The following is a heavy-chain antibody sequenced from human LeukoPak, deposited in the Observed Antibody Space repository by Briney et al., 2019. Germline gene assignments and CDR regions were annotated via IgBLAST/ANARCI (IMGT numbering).Heavy chain of an antibody. V-gene: IGHV3-21*04. CDR2: ISSSSSYI. J-gene: IGHJ4*02. Sequence: PGGSLRLSCAASGFTFSSYAMSWVRQAPGKGLEWVSSISSSSSYIYYADSVKGRFTISRDNAKNSLYLQMNSLRAEDTAVYYCARSKVRGAPTFDYWGQGTLVTVSS. CDR3: ARSKVRGAPTFDY. CDR1: GFTFSSYA. D-gene: IGHD3-10*01.